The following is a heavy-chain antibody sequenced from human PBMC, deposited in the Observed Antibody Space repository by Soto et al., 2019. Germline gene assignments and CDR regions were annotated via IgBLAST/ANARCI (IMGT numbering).Heavy chain of an antibody. D-gene: IGHD7-27*01. Sequence: QVQLVQSGAEVKKPGASVKVSCKASGYTFTSYGISWVRQAPGQGLEWMGWISVHNGNKKYAQKLQGRVTMTTDTTTSTAYMEVRSLRSDDTAVYYGARDLNLGLGDYWGQGTLFTVSS. J-gene: IGHJ4*02. CDR2: ISVHNGNK. CDR1: GYTFTSYG. CDR3: ARDLNLGLGDY. V-gene: IGHV1-18*01.